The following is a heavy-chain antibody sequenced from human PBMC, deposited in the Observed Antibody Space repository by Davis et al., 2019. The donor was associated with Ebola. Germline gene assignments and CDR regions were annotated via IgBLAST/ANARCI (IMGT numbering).Heavy chain of an antibody. Sequence: MPGGSLRLSCTVSGDSISSSTYSWGWIRQPPGKGLEWIGYIYYSGSTNYNPSLKSRVTISVDTSKNQFSLKLSSVTAADTAVYYCASGYSSSWHDYWGQGTLVTVSS. J-gene: IGHJ4*02. CDR1: GDSISSSTYS. V-gene: IGHV4-61*05. D-gene: IGHD6-13*01. CDR3: ASGYSSSWHDY. CDR2: IYYSGST.